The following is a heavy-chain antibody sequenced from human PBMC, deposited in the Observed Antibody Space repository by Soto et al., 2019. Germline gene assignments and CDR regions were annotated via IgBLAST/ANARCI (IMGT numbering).Heavy chain of an antibody. CDR2: INRSGGST. CDR3: ARGFSSEAFDI. CDR1: CYTFPRNY. V-gene: IGHV1-46*01. Sequence: GSSVMVSCKAYCYTFPRNYMHWVRQAPRQVLEWMGIINRSGGSTIDTQNFQGRLTMTKDTSTVTVYIELSSLRSEDTAVYYCARGFSSEAFDIWGQGTMVTVS. J-gene: IGHJ3*02.